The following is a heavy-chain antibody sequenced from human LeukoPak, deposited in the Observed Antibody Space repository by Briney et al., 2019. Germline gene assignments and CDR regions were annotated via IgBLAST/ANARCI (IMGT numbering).Heavy chain of an antibody. CDR3: ARDGTSPQYARYAFDI. CDR1: GFTFSSYS. V-gene: IGHV3-21*01. J-gene: IGHJ3*02. D-gene: IGHD1-1*01. CDR2: ISSSSSYI. Sequence: GGSLRLSCAASGFTFSSYSMNWVRQAPGEGLEWVSSISSSSSYIYYADSVKGRFTISRDNAKNSLYLQMNSLRAEDTAVYYCARDGTSPQYARYAFDIWGQGTMVTVSS.